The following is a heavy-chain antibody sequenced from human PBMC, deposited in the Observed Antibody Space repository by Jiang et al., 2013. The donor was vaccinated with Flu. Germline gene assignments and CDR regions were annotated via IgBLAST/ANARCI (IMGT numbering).Heavy chain of an antibody. Sequence: SGAEVKKPGATVKVSCKASGYTFTSYAMHWVRQAPGQRLEWMGWINAGNGNTKYSQKFQGRVTITRDTSASTAYMELSSLRSEDTAVYYCARDLNQLRGDKNNWFDPWGQGTLVTVSS. V-gene: IGHV1-3*01. CDR1: GYTFTSYA. CDR2: INAGNGNT. J-gene: IGHJ5*02. CDR3: ARDLNQLRGDKNNWFDP. D-gene: IGHD2-2*01.